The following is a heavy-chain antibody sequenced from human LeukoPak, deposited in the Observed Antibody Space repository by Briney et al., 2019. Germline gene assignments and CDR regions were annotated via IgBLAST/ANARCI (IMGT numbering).Heavy chain of an antibody. J-gene: IGHJ4*02. V-gene: IGHV4-39*07. CDR1: GGSISSSSYY. D-gene: IGHD3-22*01. CDR2: INHSGST. CDR3: ARGQYYYDSSGYYYYFDY. Sequence: SETLSLTCTVSGGSISSSSYYWGWIRQPPGKGLEWIGEINHSGSTNYNPSLKSRVTISVDTSKNQFSPKLSSVTAADTAVYYCARGQYYYDSSGYYYYFDYWGQGTLVTVSS.